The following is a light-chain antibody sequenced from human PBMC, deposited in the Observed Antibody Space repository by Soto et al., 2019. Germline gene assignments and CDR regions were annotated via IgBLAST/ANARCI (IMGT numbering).Light chain of an antibody. Sequence: DIQMTQSPSSLSASVGDRVTITCRASQSISTYLNWYQQKPGEAPKLLIFVASNLRSGVPSRFSGSGSGTDFTLTISSLQPEDFAIYYCQQANSFPLTFGGGTKVEIK. V-gene: IGKV1-39*01. CDR2: VAS. CDR3: QQANSFPLT. CDR1: QSISTY. J-gene: IGKJ4*01.